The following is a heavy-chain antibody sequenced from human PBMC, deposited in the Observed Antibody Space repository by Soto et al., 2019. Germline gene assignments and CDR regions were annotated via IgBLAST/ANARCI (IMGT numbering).Heavy chain of an antibody. CDR2: MNPNSGNT. CDR3: ARRGYSSSWYYYYSYGMDV. J-gene: IGHJ6*02. D-gene: IGHD6-13*01. V-gene: IGHV1-8*01. CDR1: GYTFTSYD. Sequence: QVQLVQSGAEVKKPGASVKVSCKASGYTFTSYDINWVRQATGQGLEWMGWMNPNSGNTGYAQKFQGRVTMTRKTSISTAYMELSSLRSEDTAVYYCARRGYSSSWYYYYSYGMDVWGQGTTVTVSS.